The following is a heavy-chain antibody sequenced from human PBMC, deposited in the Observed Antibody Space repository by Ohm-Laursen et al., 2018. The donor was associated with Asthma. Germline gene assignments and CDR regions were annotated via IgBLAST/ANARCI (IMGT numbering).Heavy chain of an antibody. J-gene: IGHJ4*02. Sequence: SLRLSCTAPGFTFRSYAMHWVRQAPGKGLEWVAVGGSYYDGGLKYYADSVNGRFTVSRDDSKNTLYLQMNSLRPDDTAVYYCARDVMEWYLPAFDFWGQRTLVTVSS. D-gene: IGHD3-3*01. V-gene: IGHV3-30-3*01. CDR2: GGSYYDGGLK. CDR1: GFTFRSYA. CDR3: ARDVMEWYLPAFDF.